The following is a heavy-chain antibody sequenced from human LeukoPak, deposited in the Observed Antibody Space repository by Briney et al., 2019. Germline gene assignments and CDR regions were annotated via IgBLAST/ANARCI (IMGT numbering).Heavy chain of an antibody. D-gene: IGHD3-10*01. CDR2: INWNGGST. J-gene: IGHJ4*02. CDR1: GGSISSYY. V-gene: IGHV3-20*04. CDR3: ARATYGSGILNSGFDY. Sequence: ETLSLTCTVSGGSISSYYWSWVRQAPGKGLEWVSGINWNGGSTGYADSVKGRFTISRDNAKNSLYLQMNSLRAEDTALYYCARATYGSGILNSGFDYWGQGTLVTVSS.